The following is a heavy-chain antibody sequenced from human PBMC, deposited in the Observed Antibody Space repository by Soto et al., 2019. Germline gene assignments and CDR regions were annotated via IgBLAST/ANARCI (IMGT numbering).Heavy chain of an antibody. CDR1: GFTFSSYA. V-gene: IGHV3-23*01. J-gene: IGHJ6*03. D-gene: IGHD3-9*01. CDR2: ISGSGGST. Sequence: EVQLLESGGGLVQPGGSLRLSCAASGFTFSSYAMSWVRQAPGKGLEWVSAISGSGGSTYYADSVKGRFTISRDNSKNTLYLQINSLRAEDTAVYYCAKKNLYDILTGYARDPEYYYYMDVWGKGTTVTVAS. CDR3: AKKNLYDILTGYARDPEYYYYMDV.